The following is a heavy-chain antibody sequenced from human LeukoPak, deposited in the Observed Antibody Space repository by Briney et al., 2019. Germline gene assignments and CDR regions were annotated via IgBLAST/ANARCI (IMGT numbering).Heavy chain of an antibody. CDR3: ARPHYYDSRIDP. Sequence: PSQTLSLTCTVSGGSISSGDYNWSWIRPPPGQGLEWIAYMYYSGSTNYNPSLKSRFTISADTSKNQLSLKLSSVTAADTAVYYCARPHYYDSRIDPWGQGILVTVSS. D-gene: IGHD3-22*01. CDR1: GGSISSGDYN. J-gene: IGHJ5*02. CDR2: MYYSGST. V-gene: IGHV4-30-4*01.